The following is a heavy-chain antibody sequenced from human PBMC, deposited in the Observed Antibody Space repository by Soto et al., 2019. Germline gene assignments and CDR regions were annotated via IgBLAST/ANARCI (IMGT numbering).Heavy chain of an antibody. CDR3: ARAGYSSGWHAFDI. CDR2: ISAYNGNT. V-gene: IGHV1-18*01. CDR1: GYTFTSYG. J-gene: IGHJ3*02. Sequence: ASVKVSCKASGYTFTSYGISWVRQAPGQGLEWMGWISAYNGNTNYAQRLQGRVTMTTDTSTSTAYMELRSLRSDDTAVYYCARAGYSSGWHAFDIWGQGTMVTVSS. D-gene: IGHD6-19*01.